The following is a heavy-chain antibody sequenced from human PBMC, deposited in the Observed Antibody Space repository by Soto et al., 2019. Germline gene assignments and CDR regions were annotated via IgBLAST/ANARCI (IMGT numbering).Heavy chain of an antibody. CDR2: ISGSGDST. D-gene: IGHD1-26*01. J-gene: IGHJ4*02. CDR1: GFTFSSYA. Sequence: EVQLLESGGGLVQPGGSLRLSCAASGFTFSSYAMRWVRQAPVKGLEWVSAISGSGDSTYYADSVKGRFTLSRDNSKNPLYLHRISLRAEETDVYYCARRGSGSYYDYWGQGTLVTVSS. CDR3: ARRGSGSYYDY. V-gene: IGHV3-23*01.